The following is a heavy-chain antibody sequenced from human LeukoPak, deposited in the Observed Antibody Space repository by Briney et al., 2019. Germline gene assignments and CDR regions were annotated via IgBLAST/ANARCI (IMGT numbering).Heavy chain of an antibody. Sequence: PGGSLRLSCAASGFIFSGAYMTWVRQAPGKGLEWVGRIKNEIDGGTPDYAAPVKGRFTISRDDSKNTLYLQMNSLKTEDTAVYYCTTDLGCSGGSCYSFWGQGTLVTVSS. CDR1: GFIFSGAY. D-gene: IGHD2-15*01. V-gene: IGHV3-15*01. J-gene: IGHJ4*02. CDR2: IKNEIDGGTP. CDR3: TTDLGCSGGSCYSF.